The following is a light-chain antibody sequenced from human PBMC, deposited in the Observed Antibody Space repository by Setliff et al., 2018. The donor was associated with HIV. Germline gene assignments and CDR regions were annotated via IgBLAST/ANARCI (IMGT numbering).Light chain of an antibody. Sequence: ALTQPASVSGSPGQSITISCTGTISDVGGYNYVSWYQHHPGKAPKLLIYEVSNRPSWVSNRFSGSKSGNTASLTISGLQPEDEADYFCSSYTSSSTRVFGTGTKSPS. CDR2: EVS. CDR3: SSYTSSSTRV. CDR1: ISDVGGYNY. J-gene: IGLJ1*01. V-gene: IGLV2-14*01.